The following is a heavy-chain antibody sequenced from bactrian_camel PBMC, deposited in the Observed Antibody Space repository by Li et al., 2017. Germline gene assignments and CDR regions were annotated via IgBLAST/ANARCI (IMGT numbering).Heavy chain of an antibody. CDR1: GYTYNRNC. J-gene: IGHJ4*01. CDR2: FDRAGEI. Sequence: HVQLVESGGGSVQAGGSLRLSCAASGYTYNRNCMAWFRQAPGKEREGVANFDRAGEIDYAESVKGRFTISPGNATNTMSLQMNSLKPEDTAMYYCAADRMACLRPSVQLEAYNFWGQGTQVTVS. CDR3: AADRMACLRPSVQLEAYNF. V-gene: IGHV3S53*01.